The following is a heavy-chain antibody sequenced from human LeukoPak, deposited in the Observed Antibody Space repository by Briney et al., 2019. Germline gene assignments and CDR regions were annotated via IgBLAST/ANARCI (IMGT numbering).Heavy chain of an antibody. CDR1: GGSISSYY. V-gene: IGHV4-59*01. D-gene: IGHD5-24*01. Sequence: KTSETLSLTCTVSGGSISSYYWSWIRQPPGKGLEWIGYIYYSGSTNYNPSLKSRVTISVDTSKNQFSLKLSSVTAADTAVYYCVGWLQFPYNWFDPWGQGTLVTVSS. CDR2: IYYSGST. CDR3: VGWLQFPYNWFDP. J-gene: IGHJ5*02.